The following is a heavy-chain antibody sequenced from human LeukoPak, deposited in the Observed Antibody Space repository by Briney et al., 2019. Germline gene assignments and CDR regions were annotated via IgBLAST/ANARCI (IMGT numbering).Heavy chain of an antibody. CDR1: GYTSTSYG. V-gene: IGHV1-18*01. CDR3: ARDLGTGNSGSLADY. D-gene: IGHD3-10*01. CDR2: ISAYNGNT. J-gene: IGHJ4*01. Sequence: GASVKVSYKASGYTSTSYGISWVRQAPGQGLEWMGWISAYNGNTNYAQKLQGGVTMTTDTSTSTAYMELRSPRSADTAVYYCARDLGTGNSGSLADYWGQGTLLTVSS.